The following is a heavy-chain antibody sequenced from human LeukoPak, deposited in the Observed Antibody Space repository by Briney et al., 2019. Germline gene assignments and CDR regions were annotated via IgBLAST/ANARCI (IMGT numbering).Heavy chain of an antibody. D-gene: IGHD6-19*01. CDR1: GFTFSSYA. CDR3: AGDRNSDWYSPLDY. Sequence: GGSLRLSCAASGFTFSSYAMSWIRQAPGKGLEWVAIITATGDTAYYADSVKGRFTISRDNSRNTVYMQMDSLRAEDTAIYYCAGDRNSDWYSPLDYWGQGSQVTVSP. V-gene: IGHV3-23*01. J-gene: IGHJ4*02. CDR2: ITATGDTA.